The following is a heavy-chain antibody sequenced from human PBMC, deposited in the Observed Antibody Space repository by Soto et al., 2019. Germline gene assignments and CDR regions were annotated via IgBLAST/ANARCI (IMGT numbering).Heavy chain of an antibody. CDR3: ARDKITGPSAY. J-gene: IGHJ4*02. V-gene: IGHV4-34*01. CDR2: INHSGST. Sequence: SETMSLTCAVYGGTISGYYLTWIRQPPGTGLEWIGEINHSGSTNYNPSLKSRVTISVDTSKNQFSLKLTSVTAADTAVYYCARDKITGPSAYWGQGTLVTVSS. CDR1: GGTISGYY. D-gene: IGHD2-8*02.